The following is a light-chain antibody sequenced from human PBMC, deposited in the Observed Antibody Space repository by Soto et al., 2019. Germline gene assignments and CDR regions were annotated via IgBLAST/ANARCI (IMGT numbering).Light chain of an antibody. Sequence: QSVLTQPPSASGSPGQSVAISCTGTSSDXXGYNYVSWYQQHPGTAPKLMIYEVNKRPSGVPDRFSGSKSGNTASLTVSGPQDEDEADYYCSSYAGSSNVFGTGTKDTVL. CDR2: EVN. CDR1: SSDXXGYNY. V-gene: IGLV2-8*01. J-gene: IGLJ1*01. CDR3: SSYAGSSNV.